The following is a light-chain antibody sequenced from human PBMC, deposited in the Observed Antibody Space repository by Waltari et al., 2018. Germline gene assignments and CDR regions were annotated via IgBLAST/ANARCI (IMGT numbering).Light chain of an antibody. J-gene: IGLJ2*01. Sequence: SYELTQPPSVSVSPGQTASITCSGDKLGNKYACWYQQKPRQSPVVVIYQDNKRPSGIPERFSGSNSGNTATLTISGTQAMDEADYYCQAWDSSTVVFGGGTKLTVL. CDR2: QDN. CDR1: KLGNKY. V-gene: IGLV3-1*01. CDR3: QAWDSSTVV.